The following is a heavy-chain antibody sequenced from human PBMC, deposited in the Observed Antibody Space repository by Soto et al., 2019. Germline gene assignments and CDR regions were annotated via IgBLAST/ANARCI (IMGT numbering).Heavy chain of an antibody. V-gene: IGHV3-53*01. CDR1: GFTVTNKY. Sequence: EVQLVESGGNLIQPGGSLRLSCAASGFTVTNKYMTWFRQAPGKGLEGASLIYSGGATSYADSVKGRFTISRDNSKDILYLQVNSLRAEDTAVYYCARVDYGDYGWYFDLWGRGTLVTVSS. CDR2: IYSGGAT. J-gene: IGHJ2*01. CDR3: ARVDYGDYGWYFDL. D-gene: IGHD4-17*01.